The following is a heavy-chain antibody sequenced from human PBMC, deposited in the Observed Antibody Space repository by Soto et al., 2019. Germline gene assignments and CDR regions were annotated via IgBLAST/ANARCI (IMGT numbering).Heavy chain of an antibody. CDR1: GFTVSSNY. V-gene: IGHV3-53*01. D-gene: IGHD3-9*01. Sequence: AGGSLRLSCAASGFTVSSNYMSWVRQAPGKGLEWVSVIYSGGSTYYADSVKGRFTISRDNSKNTLYLQMNSLRAEDTAVYYCAREILTGYGMDVWGQGTTVTVSS. CDR3: AREILTGYGMDV. CDR2: IYSGGST. J-gene: IGHJ6*02.